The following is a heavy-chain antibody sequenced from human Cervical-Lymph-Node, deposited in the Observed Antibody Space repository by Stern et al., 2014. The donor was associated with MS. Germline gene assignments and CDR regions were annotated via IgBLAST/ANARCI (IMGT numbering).Heavy chain of an antibody. Sequence: VHLVESGGGVVQPGRSLRLSCVASGFTFRNYAMHWVRQAPGQGLEWVAVTSDDGDKNYYADSVRGRFTVSRNNSKNTLYLQMSSLRPDDTATYYCARSAHSDYWGQGSLVIVSS. CDR3: ARSAHSDY. J-gene: IGHJ4*02. CDR1: GFTFRNYA. V-gene: IGHV3-30-3*01. CDR2: TSDDGDKN.